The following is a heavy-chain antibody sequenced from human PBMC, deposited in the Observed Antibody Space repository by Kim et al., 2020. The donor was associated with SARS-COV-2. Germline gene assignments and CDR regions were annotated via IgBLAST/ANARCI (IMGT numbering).Heavy chain of an antibody. V-gene: IGHV4-31*03. D-gene: IGHD3-3*01. CDR2: IYYSGST. CDR3: ARSYDFWSGYYGY. Sequence: SETLSLTCTVSGGSISSGGYYWSWIRQHPGKGLEWIGYIYYSGSTYYNPSLKSRVTISVDTSNNQFSLKLSSVTAADTAVYYCARSYDFWSGYYGYWGQGTLVTVSS. J-gene: IGHJ4*02. CDR1: GGSISSGGYY.